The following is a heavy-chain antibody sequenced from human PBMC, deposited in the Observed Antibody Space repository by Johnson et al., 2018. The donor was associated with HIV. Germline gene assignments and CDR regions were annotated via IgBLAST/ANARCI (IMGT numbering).Heavy chain of an antibody. D-gene: IGHD3-9*01. CDR1: GFTFSSYG. J-gene: IGHJ3*02. V-gene: IGHV3-30*02. CDR2: IRYDGSNN. Sequence: QVQLVESGGGVVQPGGSLRLSCAASGFTFSSYGMHWVRQAPGKGLEWVAFIRYDGSNNYYAASVKGRFTISRDNSKNTLYLQMNSLRAEDTAVYYCAKEIRYFDWSGAFDIWGQGTMVTVSS. CDR3: AKEIRYFDWSGAFDI.